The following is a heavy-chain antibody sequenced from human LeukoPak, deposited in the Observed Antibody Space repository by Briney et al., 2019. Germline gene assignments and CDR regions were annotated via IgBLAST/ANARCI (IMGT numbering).Heavy chain of an antibody. Sequence: PSETLSLTCTVSGGSIRTYYWSWIRQPPGKGLEYIGYAYNSGSTNYNPSLKSRLTISVDTSKNQFSLKLTSVTAADTAVYYCARQVHGAAGRFDTWGQGTLVTVAS. CDR2: AYNSGST. J-gene: IGHJ5*02. V-gene: IGHV4-59*08. CDR1: GGSIRTYY. CDR3: ARQVHGAAGRFDT. D-gene: IGHD6-13*01.